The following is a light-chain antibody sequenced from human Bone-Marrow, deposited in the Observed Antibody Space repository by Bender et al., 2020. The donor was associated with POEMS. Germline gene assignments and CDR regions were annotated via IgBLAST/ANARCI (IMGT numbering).Light chain of an antibody. J-gene: IGLJ3*02. V-gene: IGLV2-11*01. CDR2: DVT. CDR1: SSDVGGDKY. Sequence: HSALTQPRSVSGSPGQSVTISCTGTSSDVGGDKYVSWYQQHPGKAPKLIIFDVTKRPSGVPDRFSGSKSGNTASLTISGLRTVDEAHYYCCAYAGSWVFGGGTRLTVL. CDR3: CAYAGSWV.